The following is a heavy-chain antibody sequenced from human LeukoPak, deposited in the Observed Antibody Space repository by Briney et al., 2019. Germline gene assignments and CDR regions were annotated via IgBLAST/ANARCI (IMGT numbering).Heavy chain of an antibody. V-gene: IGHV4-59*08. J-gene: IGHJ4*02. CDR2: SYYSVST. Sequence: SETLSLTCSVSGGSISSYYWSWIRQPPGKGLEWIGYSYYSVSTNYNPSLKSRVAISVDTSKNQFSLKLSSVTSADTAVYYCARSSGPGRYYFDYWGQGTLVTVSS. CDR3: ARSSGPGRYYFDY. D-gene: IGHD6-6*01. CDR1: GGSISSYY.